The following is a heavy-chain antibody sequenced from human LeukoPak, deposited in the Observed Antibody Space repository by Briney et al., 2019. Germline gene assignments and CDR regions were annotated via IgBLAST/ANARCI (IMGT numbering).Heavy chain of an antibody. J-gene: IGHJ4*02. CDR3: ARDTRSYDTSGYYYFDY. Sequence: SPTLSLTCTVSGASIRSNNNYSGWLRQPPGKGLEWNGSIYDTRSTFYSPSLRSRVTISIDTSRNQFSLNLSSVTAADAAVYYCARDTRSYDTSGYYYFDYWGQGALVTVSS. D-gene: IGHD3-22*01. CDR1: GASIRSNNNY. V-gene: IGHV4-39*07. CDR2: IYDTRST.